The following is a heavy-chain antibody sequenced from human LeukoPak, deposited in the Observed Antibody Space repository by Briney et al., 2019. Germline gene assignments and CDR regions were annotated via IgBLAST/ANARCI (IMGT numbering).Heavy chain of an antibody. J-gene: IGHJ5*02. Sequence: SVKVSCKASGYTFTSYDINWVRQATGQGLEWMGRIIPILGIANYAQKFQGRVTITADKSTSTAYMELSSLRSEDTAVNYCARGSQMYSSSWFDPWGQGTLVTVSS. CDR1: GYTFTSYD. CDR2: IIPILGIA. CDR3: ARGSQMYSSSWFDP. D-gene: IGHD6-13*01. V-gene: IGHV1-69*04.